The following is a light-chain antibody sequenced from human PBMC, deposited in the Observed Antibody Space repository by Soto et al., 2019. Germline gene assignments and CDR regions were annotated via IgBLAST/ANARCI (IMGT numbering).Light chain of an antibody. CDR1: QSVSSDY. CDR2: TAS. V-gene: IGKV3-20*01. Sequence: EIVLTQSPGTLSLSPGERATLSCRASQSVSSDYLAWYQQRPGQAPRLLIYTASSRATGIPDRFSGSGSGTDFILTISRLEPEDFAVYYCQQYGSSPYTFGQGTKLEIK. J-gene: IGKJ2*01. CDR3: QQYGSSPYT.